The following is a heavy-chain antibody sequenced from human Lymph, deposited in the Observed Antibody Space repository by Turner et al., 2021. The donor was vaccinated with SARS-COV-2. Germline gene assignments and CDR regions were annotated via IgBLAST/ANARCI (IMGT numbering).Heavy chain of an antibody. D-gene: IGHD3-10*01. CDR2: ISYEGSNK. Sequence: QVQLVESGGGVVQPGRSLRLSCAASGFTFKNYPMPWVRQAPGKVLEWVAVISYEGSNKYYADSVKGRFTISRDNSKNTLYLQMNSLRAEDTAVYYWARDSSGSGTLDYWGQGTLVTVSS. J-gene: IGHJ4*02. CDR3: ARDSSGSGTLDY. V-gene: IGHV3-30-3*01. CDR1: GFTFKNYP.